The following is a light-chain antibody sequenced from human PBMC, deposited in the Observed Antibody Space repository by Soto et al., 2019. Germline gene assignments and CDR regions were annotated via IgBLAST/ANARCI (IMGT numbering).Light chain of an antibody. CDR3: QQYNNWPPWT. V-gene: IGKV3-15*01. J-gene: IGKJ1*01. Sequence: ILMTQSPATLSVSPGERATLSCRASQSVSNNLAWYQQKPGQAPRLLIYDASTRATGIPDRFSGSGSGTESPPTISGLQSEDFAVSCPQQYNNWPPWTFGRGTKVEI. CDR2: DAS. CDR1: QSVSNN.